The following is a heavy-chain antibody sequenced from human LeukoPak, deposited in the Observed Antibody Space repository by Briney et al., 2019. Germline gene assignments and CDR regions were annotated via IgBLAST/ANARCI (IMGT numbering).Heavy chain of an antibody. V-gene: IGHV3-74*01. J-gene: IGHJ4*02. Sequence: GGSLRLSREASGFTFTNHWMHWVRQPPGKGLVWVSRINNDGSDAVYADSVKGRFTISRDNSKNTLYLQMNSLRAEGTAVYYCANRAAETPWEPYIAPGYWGQGTLVTVSS. D-gene: IGHD1-26*01. CDR1: GFTFTNHW. CDR3: ANRAAETPWEPYIAPGY. CDR2: INNDGSDA.